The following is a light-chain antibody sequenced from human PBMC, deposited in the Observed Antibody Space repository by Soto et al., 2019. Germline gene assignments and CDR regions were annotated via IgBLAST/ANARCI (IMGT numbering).Light chain of an antibody. Sequence: DVQMTQSPSSLSASVGDRVTITCRESQDINSCLAWYQQKPGNAPKSLIYAASSLQTGVPSRFSGSESGTDFTLTINNLQPEDSATYYCLQYNIYPLTFGGGTKVEIK. CDR3: LQYNIYPLT. J-gene: IGKJ4*01. CDR1: QDINSC. CDR2: AAS. V-gene: IGKV1D-16*01.